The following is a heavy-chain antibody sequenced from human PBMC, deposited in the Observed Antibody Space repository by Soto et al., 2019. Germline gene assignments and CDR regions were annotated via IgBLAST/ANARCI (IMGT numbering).Heavy chain of an antibody. CDR2: MSGSSSTT. Sequence: GGSLRLSCATSGLTFSNYAMSWVRQAPGGGLEWVSSMSGSSSTTYYADSVRGRFTISRDRSKNTLYLQMSSLRAEDTALYYCATTKPSALPRVLDLWGQGTLVTVSS. CDR3: ATTKPSALPRVLDL. CDR1: GLTFSNYA. J-gene: IGHJ5*02. D-gene: IGHD1-1*01. V-gene: IGHV3-23*01.